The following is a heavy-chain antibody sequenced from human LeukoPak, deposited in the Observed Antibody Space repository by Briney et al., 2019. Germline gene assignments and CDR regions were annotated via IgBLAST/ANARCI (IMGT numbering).Heavy chain of an antibody. J-gene: IGHJ4*02. CDR1: GGSISGSDYY. V-gene: IGHV4-39*01. CDR2: IYYSGST. CDR3: ARARDGYNYFEY. Sequence: PSETLSLTCTVSGGSISGSDYYWGWIRQPPGKGLEWIGSIYYSGSTYDNPSLKGRVTMSVDTSKNQFSLRLRSVTAADTAVYYCARARDGYNYFEYWGQGTLVTVSS. D-gene: IGHD5-24*01.